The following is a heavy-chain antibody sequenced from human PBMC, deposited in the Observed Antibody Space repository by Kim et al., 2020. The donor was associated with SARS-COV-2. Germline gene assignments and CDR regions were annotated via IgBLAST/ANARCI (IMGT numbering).Heavy chain of an antibody. Sequence: ASVKVSCKASGYTFTSYYMHWVRQAPGQGLEWMGIINPSGGSTSYAQKFQGRVTMTRDTSTSTVYMELSSLRSEDTAVYYCARALEDDYGDANWFDPWGQGTLVTVSS. J-gene: IGHJ5*02. V-gene: IGHV1-46*01. CDR3: ARALEDDYGDANWFDP. D-gene: IGHD4-17*01. CDR1: GYTFTSYY. CDR2: INPSGGST.